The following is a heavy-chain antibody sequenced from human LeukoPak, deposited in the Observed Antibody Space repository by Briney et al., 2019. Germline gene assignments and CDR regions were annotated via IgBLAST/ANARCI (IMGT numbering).Heavy chain of an antibody. CDR2: INHSGST. Sequence: SSETLSLTCAVYGGSFSAYYWSWIRQPPGKGLEWIGEINHSGSTNYNPSLKSRATISVDTSKNQFSLNLSSVTAADTAIYYCARLGGATSPFGYWGQGTLVTVSS. CDR3: ARLGGATSPFGY. J-gene: IGHJ4*02. V-gene: IGHV4-34*01. CDR1: GGSFSAYY. D-gene: IGHD1-26*01.